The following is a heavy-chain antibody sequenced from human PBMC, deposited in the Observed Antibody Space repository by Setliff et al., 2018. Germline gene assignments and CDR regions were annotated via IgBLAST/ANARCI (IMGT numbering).Heavy chain of an antibody. Sequence: LSLTCAVYGGSFSGYYWSWIRQPPGKGLEWIGEINHSGSTNYNPSLKSRVTISVDTSKNQFSLKLSSVTAADTALYYCTVYNTGSSKDHYWGQETPVTVSS. D-gene: IGHD2-8*02. CDR3: TVYNTGSSKDHY. J-gene: IGHJ4*02. CDR1: GGSFSGYY. V-gene: IGHV4-34*01. CDR2: INHSGST.